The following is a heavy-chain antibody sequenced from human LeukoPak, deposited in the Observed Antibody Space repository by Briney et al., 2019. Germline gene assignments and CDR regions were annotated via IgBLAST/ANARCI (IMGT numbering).Heavy chain of an antibody. Sequence: PSETLSLTCTGSGGSISSYYWSWIRQPPGKGLEWMGYIYYSGSTNYNPSLKSRVTISVDTSKNQFSLKLSSVTAADTAVYYCARGYDFWSGLFDYWGQGTLVTVSS. CDR3: ARGYDFWSGLFDY. CDR1: GGSISSYY. CDR2: IYYSGST. V-gene: IGHV4-59*01. J-gene: IGHJ4*02. D-gene: IGHD3-3*01.